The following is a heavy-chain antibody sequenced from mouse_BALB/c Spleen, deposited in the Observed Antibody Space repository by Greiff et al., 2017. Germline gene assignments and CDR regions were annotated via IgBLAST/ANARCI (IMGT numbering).Heavy chain of an antibody. Sequence: GQLQQSGTVLARPGASVKMSCKASGYTFTSYWMHWVKQRPGQGLEWIGAIYPGNSDTSYNQKFKGKAKLTAVTSTSTAYMELSSLTNEDSAVYYCTREGGNYAWFAYWGQGTLVTVSA. CDR2: IYPGNSDT. V-gene: IGHV1-5*01. D-gene: IGHD2-1*01. J-gene: IGHJ3*01. CDR1: GYTFTSYW. CDR3: TREGGNYAWFAY.